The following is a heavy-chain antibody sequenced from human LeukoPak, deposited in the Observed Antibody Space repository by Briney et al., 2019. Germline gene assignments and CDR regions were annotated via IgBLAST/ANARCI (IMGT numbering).Heavy chain of an antibody. D-gene: IGHD3-22*01. CDR3: ARLLRGGRDTPMVTMIVVRAKSGAFDI. J-gene: IGHJ3*02. Sequence: SETLSLTCAVYGGSFSGYYWSWIRQPPGKGQEWIGEINHSGSTNYNPSLKSRVTISVDTSKNQFSLKLSSVTAADTAVYYCARLLRGGRDTPMVTMIVVRAKSGAFDIWGQGTMVTVSS. V-gene: IGHV4-34*01. CDR2: INHSGST. CDR1: GGSFSGYY.